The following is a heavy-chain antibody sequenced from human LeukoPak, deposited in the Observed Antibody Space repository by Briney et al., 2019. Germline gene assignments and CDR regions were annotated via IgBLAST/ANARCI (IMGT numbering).Heavy chain of an antibody. D-gene: IGHD5-24*01. Sequence: SETLSLTCTVSGGXISSYYCSWIRQPPGKGLEWIGFIYNSGSTNYNPSLKSRVTISVDTSKNQFSLRPSSVTAADTAVYYCARGARAGYNLEPFDNWGQGTLVTVSS. J-gene: IGHJ4*02. V-gene: IGHV4-59*01. CDR2: IYNSGST. CDR1: GGXISSYY. CDR3: ARGARAGYNLEPFDN.